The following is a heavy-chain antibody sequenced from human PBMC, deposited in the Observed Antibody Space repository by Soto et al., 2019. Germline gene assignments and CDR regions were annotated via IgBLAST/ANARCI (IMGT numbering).Heavy chain of an antibody. CDR1: GFTFTNYA. Sequence: PGGSLRLSCAASGFTFTNYAFAWVRQAPGKGLEWVSTIGSETQTHYADSVKGGFTISRDNSKNTLYLEMNSLTAEDTAVDYCANDVGKHFFGYWGQGAQVTVSS. CDR2: IGSETQT. V-gene: IGHV3-23*01. CDR3: ANDVGKHFFGY. D-gene: IGHD1-26*01. J-gene: IGHJ4*02.